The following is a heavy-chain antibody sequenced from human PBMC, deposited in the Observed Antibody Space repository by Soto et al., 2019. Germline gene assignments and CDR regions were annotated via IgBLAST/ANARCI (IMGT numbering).Heavy chain of an antibody. Sequence: EVQLLESGGGLVQPGGSLSLSCAASGFDFSAYAMSWVRQAPGKGLQWVSGLFGSGGGIHYADSETGRFTVSRDNSKRSLFLQMNSVRDADTAVYYYAKDAIAGNGVWDPFDLWGQGTEVTVSS. V-gene: IGHV3-23*01. CDR1: GFDFSAYA. CDR3: AKDAIAGNGVWDPFDL. D-gene: IGHD2-8*01. CDR2: LFGSGGGI. J-gene: IGHJ3*01.